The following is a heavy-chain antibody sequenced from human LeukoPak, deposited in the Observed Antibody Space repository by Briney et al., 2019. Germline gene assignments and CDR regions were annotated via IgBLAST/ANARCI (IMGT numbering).Heavy chain of an antibody. CDR2: IVVGSGNT. CDR3: ARRHCSTTSCYYGWFDP. CDR1: GSTFTSSA. J-gene: IGHJ5*02. D-gene: IGHD2-2*01. V-gene: IGHV1-58*01. Sequence: SVKVSCKASGSTFTSSAVQWVRQARGQRLEWIGWIVVGSGNTNYAQKFQGRVTITADESTSTAYMELSSLRSEDTAVYYCARRHCSTTSCYYGWFDPWGQGTLVTVSS.